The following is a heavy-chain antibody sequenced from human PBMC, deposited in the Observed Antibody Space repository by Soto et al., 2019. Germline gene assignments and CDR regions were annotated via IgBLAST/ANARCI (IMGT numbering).Heavy chain of an antibody. D-gene: IGHD6-13*01. Sequence: SETLSLTCTVSGGSIRSGGYYWSWIRQRPGKGLEWIGYIYYSGSTDYNPSLKSRVTISVDTSKNQFSLKLSSATAADTAVFYCAAGKPTDPYGMDVWGQGTTVTVSS. V-gene: IGHV4-31*03. CDR3: AAGKPTDPYGMDV. CDR2: IYYSGST. CDR1: GGSIRSGGYY. J-gene: IGHJ6*02.